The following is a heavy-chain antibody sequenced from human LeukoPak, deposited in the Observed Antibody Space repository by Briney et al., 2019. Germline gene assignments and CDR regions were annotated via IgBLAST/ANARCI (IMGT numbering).Heavy chain of an antibody. CDR3: ARTAARRFDY. V-gene: IGHV1-46*01. J-gene: IGHJ4*02. CDR2: INPTGGST. CDR1: GYTFPIYF. D-gene: IGHD6-6*01. Sequence: ASVTVSCTASGYTFPIYFMHWVRQAPGQGLEWMGIINPTGGSTTYAQKFQGRVTMTRDTSTSTVYMELSSLRSDDTAVYYCARTAARRFDYWGQGTLVTVSS.